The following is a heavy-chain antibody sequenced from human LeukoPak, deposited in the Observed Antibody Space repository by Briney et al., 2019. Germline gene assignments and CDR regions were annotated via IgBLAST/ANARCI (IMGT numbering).Heavy chain of an antibody. D-gene: IGHD6-19*01. CDR2: IYYSGST. CDR1: GGSISSYY. Sequence: SETLSLTCTVSGGSISSYYWSWIRQPPGKGLEWIGYIYYSGSTNYNPSLTSRVTISVDTSKNQFSLKLSSVTAADTAVYYCARGGGGEYSSGWYDYWGQGTLVTVSS. V-gene: IGHV4-59*01. CDR3: ARGGGGEYSSGWYDY. J-gene: IGHJ4*02.